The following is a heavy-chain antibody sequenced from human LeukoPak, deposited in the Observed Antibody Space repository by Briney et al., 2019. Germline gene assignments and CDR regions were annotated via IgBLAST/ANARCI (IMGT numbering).Heavy chain of an antibody. D-gene: IGHD3-10*01. CDR2: IYYYSGST. CDR3: ARGRGEGRGISMVRGVRAPSYNWFDP. Sequence: SETLSLTCTVSGGSISSSTYFWGWIRQPPGKGLEWVGSIYYYSGSTYYNPSLKSRVTISVDTSKNQFSLRLSSVTAADTAVYYCARGRGEGRGISMVRGVRAPSYNWFDPWGHGTLVTVSS. CDR1: GGSISSSTYF. V-gene: IGHV4-39*07. J-gene: IGHJ5*02.